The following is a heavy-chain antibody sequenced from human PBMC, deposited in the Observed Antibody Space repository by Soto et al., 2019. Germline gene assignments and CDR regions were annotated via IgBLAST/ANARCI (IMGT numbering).Heavy chain of an antibody. CDR3: AHSPSRYWNAFDI. Sequence: QITLKESGPTLGNPTQTLTLTGPFPGFSLSPIEVVVGGIRSPQERPLEWLALIYWDVVKRYSPSLKSRLTITKDTSKNQVVLTMTNMDPVDTATYYCAHSPSRYWNAFDIWGQGTMVTVSS. D-gene: IGHD2-15*01. V-gene: IGHV2-5*02. J-gene: IGHJ3*02. CDR2: IYWDVVK. CDR1: GFSLSPIEVV.